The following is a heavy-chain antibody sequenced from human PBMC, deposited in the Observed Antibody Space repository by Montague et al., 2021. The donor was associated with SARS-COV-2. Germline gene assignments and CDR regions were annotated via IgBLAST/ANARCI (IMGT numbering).Heavy chain of an antibody. CDR3: ARSMIRGGPNWFDP. V-gene: IGHV4-30-2*01. CDR2: IYRSGTT. Sequence: TLSLTCAVSGASISNGGYTWSWIRRPPGKGLEWIGYIYRSGTTRYNPSLKSRVTMSVDKSKNQFSLQLTSVIAADTAIYLCARSMIRGGPNWFDPWGQGTLVTVSS. J-gene: IGHJ5*02. D-gene: IGHD3-10*01. CDR1: GASISNGGYT.